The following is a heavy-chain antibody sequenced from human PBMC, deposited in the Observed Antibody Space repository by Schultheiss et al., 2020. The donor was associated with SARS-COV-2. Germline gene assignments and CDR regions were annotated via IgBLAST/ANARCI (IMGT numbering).Heavy chain of an antibody. CDR1: GGSISSSNW. CDR2: IYHSGST. Sequence: SETLSLTCAVSGGSISSSNWWSWVRQPPGKGLEWIGEIYHSGSTNYNPSLKSRVTISVDKSKNQFSLKLSSVTAADTAVYYCARVRIAVAGTFHYYYGMDVWGQGTTVTVSS. J-gene: IGHJ6*02. CDR3: ARVRIAVAGTFHYYYGMDV. D-gene: IGHD6-19*01. V-gene: IGHV4-4*02.